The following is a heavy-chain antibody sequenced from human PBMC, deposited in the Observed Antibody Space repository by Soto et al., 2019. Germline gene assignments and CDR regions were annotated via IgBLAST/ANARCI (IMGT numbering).Heavy chain of an antibody. V-gene: IGHV1-3*01. CDR3: ARGAAAGTGDY. CDR2: INAGNGNT. CDR1: GYTFTSYS. J-gene: IGHJ4*02. D-gene: IGHD6-13*01. Sequence: GSVKVSCKASGYTFTSYSMHWVRQAPGQRLEWMGWINAGNGNTKYSQKFQGRVTITRDTSASTAYMELSSLRSEDTAVYYCARGAAAGTGDYWGQGTLVTVSS.